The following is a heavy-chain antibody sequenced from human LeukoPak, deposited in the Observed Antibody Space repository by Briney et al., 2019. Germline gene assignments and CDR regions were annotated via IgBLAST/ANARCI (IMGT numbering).Heavy chain of an antibody. D-gene: IGHD2-15*01. CDR3: ASSTVVTSEYAFDI. J-gene: IGHJ3*02. CDR2: IYYSGAT. CDR1: GGSISTYY. Sequence: PSETLSLTCTVSGGSISTYYWNWIRQPPGKGLEWIGYIYYSGATNYNPSLKSRVTMSVDTSKNQFSLKLSSVTAADTAVYYCASSTVVTSEYAFDIWGQGTMVTVSS. V-gene: IGHV4-59*12.